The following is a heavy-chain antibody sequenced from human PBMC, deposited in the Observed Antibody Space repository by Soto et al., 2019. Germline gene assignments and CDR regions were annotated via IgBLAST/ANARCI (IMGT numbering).Heavy chain of an antibody. J-gene: IGHJ4*02. CDR2: IYNSGST. CDR3: ARGPSGDKVDY. CDR1: GGSINNNGYF. V-gene: IGHV4-30-4*01. Sequence: QVQLQESGPGVVEPSQTLSLTCTVSGGSINNNGYFWSWIRQPPGSGLEWIGHIYNSGSTYSNPSLKSRLTISVDTSKNQFYLKLSSVTAADTAVYYCARGPSGDKVDYWGQGTLVTVSS. D-gene: IGHD1-26*01.